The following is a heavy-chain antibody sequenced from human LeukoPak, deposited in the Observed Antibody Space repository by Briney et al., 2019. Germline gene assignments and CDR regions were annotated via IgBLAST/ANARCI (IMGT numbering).Heavy chain of an antibody. Sequence: GRSLRLSCSASGFTFSHYAMHWVRQAPGKGLEYVSAIGTTGGSTYYADSVKGRFTISRENSKNTLYLQMSSLRPEDTAVYYCVNTHGSGSYNNWGQGTLVTVSS. V-gene: IGHV3-64D*06. CDR2: IGTTGGST. D-gene: IGHD3-10*01. J-gene: IGHJ4*02. CDR3: VNTHGSGSYNN. CDR1: GFTFSHYA.